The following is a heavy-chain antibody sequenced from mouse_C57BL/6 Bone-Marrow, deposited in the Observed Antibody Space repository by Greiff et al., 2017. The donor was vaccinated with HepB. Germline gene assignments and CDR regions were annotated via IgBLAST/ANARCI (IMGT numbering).Heavy chain of an antibody. CDR1: GYTFTSYW. CDR2: IDPNSGGT. D-gene: IGHD2-4*01. Sequence: QVQLQQPGAELVKPGASVKLSCKASGYTFTSYWMHWVKQRPGRGLEWIGRIDPNSGGTKYNEKFKSKATLTVDKPSSTAYMQLSSLTSEDSAVYYCAGPVPIYYDYGYDAMDYWGQGTSVTVSS. CDR3: AGPVPIYYDYGYDAMDY. V-gene: IGHV1-72*01. J-gene: IGHJ4*01.